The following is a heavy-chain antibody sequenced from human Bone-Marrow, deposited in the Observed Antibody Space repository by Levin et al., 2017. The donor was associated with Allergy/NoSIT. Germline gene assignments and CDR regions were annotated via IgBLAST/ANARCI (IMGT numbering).Heavy chain of an antibody. Sequence: SLKISCVASGLSFSNAWMNWLRQVPGSFLHWVSLLPLPSSFLTPSSASAVKDRFTISRDDSKDTLFLQMNSLKSEDTAVYYCAKEIHGGFDYWGQGTLVTVSS. V-gene: IGHV3-15*01. J-gene: IGHJ4*02. D-gene: IGHD3-16*01. CDR2: LPLPSSFLTP. CDR3: AKEIHGGFDY. CDR1: GLSFSNAW.